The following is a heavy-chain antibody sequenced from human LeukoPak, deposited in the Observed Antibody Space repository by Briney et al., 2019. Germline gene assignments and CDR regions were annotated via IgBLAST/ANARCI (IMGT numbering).Heavy chain of an antibody. D-gene: IGHD3-16*01. J-gene: IGHJ4*02. Sequence: TSETLSLTCTVSGGSIRNYYWIWIRHPPREGLECIGYIYYTGSTNYNPSLKSRVTLSIDTSKNQFSLKLRSVTAADTAVYYCARHPGGENTQFDYWGQGTLVTVSS. V-gene: IGHV4-59*08. CDR1: GGSIRNYY. CDR2: IYYTGST. CDR3: ARHPGGENTQFDY.